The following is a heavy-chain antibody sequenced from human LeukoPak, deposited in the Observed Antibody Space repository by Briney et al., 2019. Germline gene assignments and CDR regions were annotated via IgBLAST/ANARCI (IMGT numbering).Heavy chain of an antibody. Sequence: SETLSLTCAVYGGSFSGYYWSGIRQPPGKGLEWIGSIYYRGSTYYNPSLKSRVAISVDTSKNQFSLKLSSVTAADTAVYYCARDSRSGWGNWFDPWGQGTLVTVSS. J-gene: IGHJ5*02. CDR2: IYYRGST. CDR1: GGSFSGYY. V-gene: IGHV4-34*01. D-gene: IGHD6-19*01. CDR3: ARDSRSGWGNWFDP.